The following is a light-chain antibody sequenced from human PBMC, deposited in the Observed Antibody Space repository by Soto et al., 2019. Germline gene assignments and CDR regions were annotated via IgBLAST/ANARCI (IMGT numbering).Light chain of an antibody. J-gene: IGKJ1*01. CDR3: QQFGSSSWT. CDR2: RAS. CDR1: QSVSNNY. V-gene: IGKV3-20*01. Sequence: EIVLTQSPGTLSFSPGERATLSCRASQSVSNNYLTWYQQKPGQAPRLLIYRASSRATGIPDRFSGSGSGTDFTLPISRLEPEDFAVYYCQQFGSSSWTFGQGTKVDIK.